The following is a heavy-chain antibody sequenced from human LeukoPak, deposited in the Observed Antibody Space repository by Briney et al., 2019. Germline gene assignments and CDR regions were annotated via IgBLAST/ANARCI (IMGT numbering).Heavy chain of an antibody. J-gene: IGHJ5*02. CDR3: ARDVPHNWFDI. CDR2: INSDGDGA. CDR1: GIPLGNNW. Sequence: PGGSLRLPCAASGIPLGNNWMHWARQGPGEGLVWISRINSDGDGAIYADSVKGRFTVSRDNAKSTLYLQMNSLRAEDTAVYYCARDVPHNWFDIWGQGTRVTVSS. V-gene: IGHV3-74*01.